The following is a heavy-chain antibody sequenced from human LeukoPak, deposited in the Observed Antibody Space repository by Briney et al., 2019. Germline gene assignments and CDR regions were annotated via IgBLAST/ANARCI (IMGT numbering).Heavy chain of an antibody. CDR2: INPSGCST. CDR1: GYTFSSYY. V-gene: IGHV1-46*01. Sequence: ASVKVSCMASGYTFSSYYMHWVRQAPEQGLEWMGVINPSGCSTSYAQRFQGRVTMTRDTSTSTFYMELSSLRSEDTAVYYCARHPLPGTTPFDYWGQGTLVTVSS. D-gene: IGHD1-1*01. CDR3: ARHPLPGTTPFDY. J-gene: IGHJ4*02.